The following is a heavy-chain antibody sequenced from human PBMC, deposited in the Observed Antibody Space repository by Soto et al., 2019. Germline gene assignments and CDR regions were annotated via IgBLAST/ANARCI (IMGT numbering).Heavy chain of an antibody. V-gene: IGHV3-21*01. CDR1: GFTFSSYS. CDR3: ARGSSGSYPRPYYFDY. D-gene: IGHD1-26*01. Sequence: GGSLRLSCAASGFTFSSYSMNWVRQAPGKGLEWVSSISSSSSYIYYADSVKGRFTISRDNAKNSLYLQMNSLRAEDTAVYYCARGSSGSYPRPYYFDYWGQGTLVTVSS. J-gene: IGHJ4*02. CDR2: ISSSSSYI.